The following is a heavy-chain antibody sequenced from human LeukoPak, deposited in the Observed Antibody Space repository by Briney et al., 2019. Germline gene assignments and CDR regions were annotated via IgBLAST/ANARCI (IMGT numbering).Heavy chain of an antibody. J-gene: IGHJ4*02. CDR1: GGSISRYY. CDR2: IYTSGST. CDR3: AREEADIVGAPAFDY. D-gene: IGHD1-26*01. V-gene: IGHV4-4*07. Sequence: SETLSLTCTVSGGSISRYYWSWIRQPAGKGLEWIGRIYTSGSTNYNPSLKSRVTMSVDTSKNQFSLKLSSVTAADTAVYYCAREEADIVGAPAFDYWGQGTLVTVSS.